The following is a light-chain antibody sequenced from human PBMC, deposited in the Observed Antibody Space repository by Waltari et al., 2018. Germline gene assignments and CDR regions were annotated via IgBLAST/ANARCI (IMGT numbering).Light chain of an antibody. CDR1: SSNSGRNT. CDR3: AAWDDSLKRVV. V-gene: IGLV1-44*01. CDR2: TNN. Sequence: QSVLTLPPSAAEPPGPSVSLTWTGSSSNSGRNTVSWYQQLPETAPKLLIYTNNQRPSGVPGRFSGSKSGTSASLAISGRQSEDEADYYCAAWDDSLKRVVFGGGTKLTVL. J-gene: IGLJ2*01.